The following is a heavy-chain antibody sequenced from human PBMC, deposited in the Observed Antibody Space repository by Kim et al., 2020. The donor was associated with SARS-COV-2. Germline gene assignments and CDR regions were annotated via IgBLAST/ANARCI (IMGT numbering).Heavy chain of an antibody. J-gene: IGHJ4*02. Sequence: ASVKVSCKASDYTFIQYSLSWVRQAPGQGLEWMGWINPYNGNTNYAQKFQGRVTMTTDTSTMTADLELRSLKSDDTAVYYCARDLLYDGNGFLFDLWGQGAVVTVSS. CDR3: ARDLLYDGNGFLFDL. V-gene: IGHV1-18*04. CDR2: INPYNGNT. D-gene: IGHD3-22*01. CDR1: DYTFIQYS.